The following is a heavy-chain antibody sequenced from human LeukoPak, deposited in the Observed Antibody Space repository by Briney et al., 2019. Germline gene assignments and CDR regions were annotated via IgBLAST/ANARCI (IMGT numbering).Heavy chain of an antibody. J-gene: IGHJ3*02. CDR2: ISPIFGTA. Sequence: SVKVSCKASGGTFSSYAIRWVRQAPGHGLEWMGGISPIFGTANYAQKFQGRVTITADESTSTAYMELSSLRSEDTAVYYCAREWVAVAGPRTFDIWGQGTMVTVSS. D-gene: IGHD6-19*01. V-gene: IGHV1-69*13. CDR3: AREWVAVAGPRTFDI. CDR1: GGTFSSYA.